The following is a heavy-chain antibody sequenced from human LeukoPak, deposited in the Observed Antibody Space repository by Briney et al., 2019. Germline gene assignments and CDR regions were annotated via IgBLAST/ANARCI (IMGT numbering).Heavy chain of an antibody. J-gene: IGHJ4*02. Sequence: GGSLRLSCAASGFTFSSYWMSWVRQAPGKGLEWVAFIRYDGSSKYNADSVKGRFTISRDNSKNTLYLQMNSLRAEDTAVYYCAKIWVVPAAIGVDYWGQGTLVTVSS. CDR2: IRYDGSSK. CDR1: GFTFSSYW. V-gene: IGHV3-30*02. CDR3: AKIWVVPAAIGVDY. D-gene: IGHD2-2*01.